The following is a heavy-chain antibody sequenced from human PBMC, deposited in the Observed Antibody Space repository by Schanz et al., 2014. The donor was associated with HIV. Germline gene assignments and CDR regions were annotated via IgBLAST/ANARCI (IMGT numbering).Heavy chain of an antibody. CDR2: ISDSGSRR. CDR3: ALSRPSGYGGSWYFDL. CDR1: GFTFSTYG. D-gene: IGHD2-15*01. Sequence: VQLVESGGGVVQPGKSLRLSCAASGFTFSTYGMHWVRQAPGKGLEWISYISDSGSRRFYADSVQGRFTISRDNTKNSLYLQMNSLRAEDTAVYYCALSRPSGYGGSWYFDLWGRGTLVAVSS. V-gene: IGHV3-48*04. J-gene: IGHJ2*01.